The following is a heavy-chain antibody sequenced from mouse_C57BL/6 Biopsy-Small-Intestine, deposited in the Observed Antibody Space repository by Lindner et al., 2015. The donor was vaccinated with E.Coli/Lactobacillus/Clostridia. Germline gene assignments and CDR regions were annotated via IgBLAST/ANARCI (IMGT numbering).Heavy chain of an antibody. CDR1: GYTFTGHY. D-gene: IGHD1-2*01. Sequence: SVKVSCKTSGYTFTGHYIHWLRQAPGQGLQWVGWINPKTGGTKYSETLQGRVTTTSDTDTAYMELTGLTSDDTAFYYCAKAGLTRTTASRYFDSWGQGTLVTVSS. V-gene: IGHV1-84*02. CDR2: INPKTGGT. J-gene: IGHJ4*01. CDR3: AKAGLTRTTASRYFDS.